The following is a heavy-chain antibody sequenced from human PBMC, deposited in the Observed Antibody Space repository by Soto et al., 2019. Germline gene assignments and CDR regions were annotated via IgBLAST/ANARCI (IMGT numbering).Heavy chain of an antibody. J-gene: IGHJ4*02. CDR2: ISYSGSA. CDR3: ARQAYDSCDYFDY. Sequence: SETLSLTCSVSGDSITSSDYFWGWIRQPPGKGLEWIGSISYSGSASHNPSLKSRVSISVDTSRIHFSLKLISVTAADTAVYYCARQAYDSCDYFDYWGQGTLVTVSS. D-gene: IGHD3-22*01. V-gene: IGHV4-39*01. CDR1: GDSITSSDYF.